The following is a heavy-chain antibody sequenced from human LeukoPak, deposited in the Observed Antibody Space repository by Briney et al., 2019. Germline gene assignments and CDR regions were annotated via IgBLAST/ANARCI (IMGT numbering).Heavy chain of an antibody. J-gene: IGHJ3*02. V-gene: IGHV3-30*02. CDR1: GFMFSSYG. D-gene: IGHD3-16*02. Sequence: PGGSLRLSCVASGFMFSSYGMHWVRQAPGKGLEWVTFIRYDGSNEYYADSVKGRFTISRDNSQDTLSLQMNSLRAEDTAVYYCVKGPYYDYIWGTYRYPDDSFDIWGQGQWSPSLQ. CDR2: IRYDGSNE. CDR3: VKGPYYDYIWGTYRYPDDSFDI.